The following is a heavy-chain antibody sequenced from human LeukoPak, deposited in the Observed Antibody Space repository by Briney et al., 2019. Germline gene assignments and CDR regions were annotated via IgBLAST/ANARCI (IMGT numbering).Heavy chain of an antibody. V-gene: IGHV3-7*01. Sequence: GGSLRLSCAASGFTFSSYWMSWVRQAPGKGLEWVANIKQDGSEKYYVDSVKGRFTISREKEKNSLYMQMNSLRAENTAVYYCARDLYYIFWKSSFDYWGQGTLVTVSS. CDR2: IKQDGSEK. CDR3: ARDLYYIFWKSSFDY. D-gene: IGHD3-9*01. J-gene: IGHJ4*02. CDR1: GFTFSSYW.